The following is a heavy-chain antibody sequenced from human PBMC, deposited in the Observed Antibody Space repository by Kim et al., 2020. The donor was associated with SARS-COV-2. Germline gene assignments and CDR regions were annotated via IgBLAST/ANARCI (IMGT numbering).Heavy chain of an antibody. CDR2: IWYDGSNK. CDR3: ARDHLWLRSFDY. Sequence: GGSLRLSCAASGFTFSSYGMHWVRQAPGKGLEWVAVIWYDGSNKYYADSVKGRFTISRDNSKNTLYLQMNSLRAEDTAVYYCARDHLWLRSFDYWGQGTLVTVSS. CDR1: GFTFSSYG. V-gene: IGHV3-33*01. D-gene: IGHD5-12*01. J-gene: IGHJ4*02.